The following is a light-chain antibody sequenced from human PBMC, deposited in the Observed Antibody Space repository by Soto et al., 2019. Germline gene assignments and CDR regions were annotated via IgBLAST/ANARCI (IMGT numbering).Light chain of an antibody. CDR2: DAS. Sequence: AIQLTQSPSSLSASVGDRVTITCRASQGISSALAWYQHKPGRAPRLLIYDASSLQSGVSSRFSGSGSGTDFTLTISSLQPEDFATYYCQQANSFPRTFGGGTKVEVK. J-gene: IGKJ4*01. CDR3: QQANSFPRT. V-gene: IGKV1-13*02. CDR1: QGISSA.